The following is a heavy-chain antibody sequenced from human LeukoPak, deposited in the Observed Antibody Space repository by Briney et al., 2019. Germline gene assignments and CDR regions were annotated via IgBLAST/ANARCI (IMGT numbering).Heavy chain of an antibody. D-gene: IGHD1-26*01. J-gene: IGHJ4*02. CDR3: TTRGGSFSIFDY. V-gene: IGHV3-49*03. CDR1: GFTFGDYA. CDR2: IRSKAYGGTT. Sequence: QSGGSLRLSCTASGFTFGDYAMSWFRQAPGKGLEWVGFIRSKAYGGTTEYAASVKGRFTISRDDSKNTLYLQMNSLKTEDTAVYYCTTRGGSFSIFDYWGQGTLVTVSS.